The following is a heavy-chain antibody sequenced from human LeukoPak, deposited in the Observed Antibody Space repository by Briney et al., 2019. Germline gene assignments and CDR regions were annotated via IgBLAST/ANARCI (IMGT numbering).Heavy chain of an antibody. V-gene: IGHV1-2*02. Sequence: ASVKVPCKASGYTFTGYYMHWVRQAPGQGLEWMGWINPNSGGTNYAQKFQGRVTMTRDTSISTAYMELSRLRSDDTAVYYCARENTESIAAAGLDYWGQGTLVTVSS. D-gene: IGHD6-13*01. CDR1: GYTFTGYY. CDR2: INPNSGGT. J-gene: IGHJ4*02. CDR3: ARENTESIAAAGLDY.